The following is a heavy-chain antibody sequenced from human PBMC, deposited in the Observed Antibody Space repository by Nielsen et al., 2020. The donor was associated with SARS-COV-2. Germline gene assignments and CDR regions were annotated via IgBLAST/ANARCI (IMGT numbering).Heavy chain of an antibody. D-gene: IGHD3-10*01. CDR3: AKDGVVRGDALDL. CDR2: VSASGGST. CDR1: GFTFNIYA. Sequence: GGSLRLSCAASGFTFNIYAMAWVRRAPGRGLQWVTGVSASGGSTYYTDSVKGRFSISRDNSKNTLFLQMHSLRVEGTALYYCAKDGVVRGDALDLWGQGTMVTVSS. V-gene: IGHV3-23*01. J-gene: IGHJ3*01.